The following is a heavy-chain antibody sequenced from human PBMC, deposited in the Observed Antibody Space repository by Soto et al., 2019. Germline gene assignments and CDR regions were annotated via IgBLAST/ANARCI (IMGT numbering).Heavy chain of an antibody. CDR3: ARGIAAASFSGDYYYYYGMDV. CDR1: GVSFIGYY. CDR2: INHSGST. D-gene: IGHD6-13*01. V-gene: IGHV4-34*01. Sequence: PSETLSLTCAVYGVSFIGYYWSWILQPPGKGLEWIGEINHSGSTNYNPSLKSRVTISVDTSKNQFSLKLSSVTAADTAVYYCARGIAAASFSGDYYYYYGMDVWCQGTTVSVFS. J-gene: IGHJ6*02.